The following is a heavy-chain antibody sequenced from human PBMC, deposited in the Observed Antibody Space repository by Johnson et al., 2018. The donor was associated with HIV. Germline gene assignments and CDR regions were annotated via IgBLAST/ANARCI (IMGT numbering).Heavy chain of an antibody. D-gene: IGHD3-16*01. J-gene: IGHJ3*02. V-gene: IGHV3-9*01. CDR2: ISWASQNI. CDR1: GFTFGDYA. CDR3: ARGNRAGLGI. Sequence: VHLVESGGTLIQPGRSLRLSCVASGFTFGDYAMHWVRQVPGKGLEWVSGISWASQNIAYADSVKGRFTISSDNDKNSVYLQMNSLRAEDTAVYYCARGNRAGLGIWGQGTKVHVSS.